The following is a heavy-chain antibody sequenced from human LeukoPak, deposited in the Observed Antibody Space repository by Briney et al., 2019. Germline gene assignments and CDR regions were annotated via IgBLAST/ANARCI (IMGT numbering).Heavy chain of an antibody. D-gene: IGHD5-18*01. V-gene: IGHV4-39*07. CDR1: GGSISSSSYY. J-gene: IGHJ4*02. CDR3: AREDDVDTATNFDY. Sequence: PSETLSLTCTVSGGSISSSSYYWGWIRQPPGKGLEWIGSIYYSGSTYYNPSLKSRVTISVDTSKNQFSLKLSSVTAADTAVYYCAREDDVDTATNFDYWGQGTLVTVSS. CDR2: IYYSGST.